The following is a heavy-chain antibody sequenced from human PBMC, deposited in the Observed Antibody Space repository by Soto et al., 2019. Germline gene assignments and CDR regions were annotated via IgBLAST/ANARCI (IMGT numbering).Heavy chain of an antibody. J-gene: IGHJ6*02. V-gene: IGHV4-39*07. CDR3: ARDRGSYDYYYGMDV. CDR1: GGSISSSSYY. CDR2: IYYSGST. Sequence: SETLSLTCTVSGGSISSSSYYWGWIRQPPGKGLEWIGSIYYSGSTYYNPSLKSRVTISVDTSKNQFSLKLSSVTAADTAVYYCARDRGSYDYYYGMDVWGQGTTVTVSS. D-gene: IGHD1-26*01.